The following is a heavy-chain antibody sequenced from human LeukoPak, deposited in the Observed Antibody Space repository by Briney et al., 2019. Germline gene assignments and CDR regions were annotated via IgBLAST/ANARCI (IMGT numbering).Heavy chain of an antibody. CDR1: GFTFINYG. Sequence: GGSLRLSCAASGFTFINYGMTWVRQAPGKGLEWVSGISWNSGSIGYADSVKGRFTISRDNAKNSLYLQMNSLRAEDTALYYCAKDMGYYYDSSGYLAPYFDYWGQGTLVTVSS. CDR3: AKDMGYYYDSSGYLAPYFDY. V-gene: IGHV3-9*01. D-gene: IGHD3-22*01. CDR2: ISWNSGSI. J-gene: IGHJ4*02.